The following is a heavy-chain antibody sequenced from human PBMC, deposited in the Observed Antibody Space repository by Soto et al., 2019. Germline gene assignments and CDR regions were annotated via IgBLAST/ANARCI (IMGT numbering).Heavy chain of an antibody. J-gene: IGHJ4*02. CDR3: ARDSHYSTDWQRFDS. D-gene: IGHD6-13*01. V-gene: IGHV1-18*01. CDR2: VNTYNGNP. CDR1: GYTFTNYA. Sequence: QVQLVQSGVEVKKPGASVKVSCKASGYTFTNYAISWVRQAPGRGLEWMGWVNTYNGNPNYAQIFQGRVTMTPDTATGTAYLALRSLKSGDSAVYYCARDSHYSTDWQRFDSWGQGTLVTVSS.